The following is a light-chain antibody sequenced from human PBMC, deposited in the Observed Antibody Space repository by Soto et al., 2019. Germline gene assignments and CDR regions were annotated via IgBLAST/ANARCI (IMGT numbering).Light chain of an antibody. CDR3: QSYYSSVSGSVV. V-gene: IGLV1-40*01. J-gene: IGLJ2*01. Sequence: QSVLTQPPSVSGAPGQRVTLSCTGSSSNIGAGYDVHWYQQLPGTAPKLLIYGNSNRPSGVPDRFSGSKSGTSASLAITGRQPDDEADYYCQSYYSSVSGSVVFGGGTKVTVL. CDR2: GNS. CDR1: SSNIGAGYD.